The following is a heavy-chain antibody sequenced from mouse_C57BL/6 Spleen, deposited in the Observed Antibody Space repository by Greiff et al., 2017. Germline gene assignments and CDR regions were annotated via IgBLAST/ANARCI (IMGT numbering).Heavy chain of an antibody. CDR3: ALITSGSRAWFAY. CDR1: GYTFTSYW. V-gene: IGHV1-69*01. D-gene: IGHD1-1*01. CDR2: IDPSDSYT. Sequence: VQLQQPGAELVMPGASVKLSCKASGYTFTSYWMHWVKQRPGQGLEWIGEIDPSDSYTNYNQKFKGKSTLTVDKSSSTAYMQLSSLPSEDSAVYYCALITSGSRAWFAYWGQGTLVTVSA. J-gene: IGHJ3*01.